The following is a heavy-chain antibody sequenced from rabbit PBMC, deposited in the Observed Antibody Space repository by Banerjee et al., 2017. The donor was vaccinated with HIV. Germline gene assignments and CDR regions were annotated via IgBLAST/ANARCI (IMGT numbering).Heavy chain of an antibody. V-gene: IGHV1S47*01. Sequence: QEQLEESGGDRVKPEGSLTLTCTASGFDFSSYGVSWVRQAPGKGLEWIGFIDPVFGRTYYASWVNGRFTISSHNAQNTLYLQLNSLTAADTATYFCVRRKDTYGYAGYGYAMNLWGPGTLVTVS. CDR2: IDPVFGRT. D-gene: IGHD6-1*01. CDR1: GFDFSSYG. J-gene: IGHJ4*01. CDR3: VRRKDTYGYAGYGYAMNL.